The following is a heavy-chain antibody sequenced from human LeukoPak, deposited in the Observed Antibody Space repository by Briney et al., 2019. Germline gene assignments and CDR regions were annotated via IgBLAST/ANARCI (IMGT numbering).Heavy chain of an antibody. J-gene: IGHJ1*01. V-gene: IGHV1-3*01. Sequence: GASVKVSCKASGYTFTSYAMHWVRQAPGQRLEWMGWINAGNGNTKYSQKFQGRVTITRDTSASTAYMELRSLRSDDTAVYYCARDVAGMATIFAYFQHWGQGTLVTVSS. CDR2: INAGNGNT. CDR3: ARDVAGMATIFAYFQH. D-gene: IGHD5-24*01. CDR1: GYTFTSYA.